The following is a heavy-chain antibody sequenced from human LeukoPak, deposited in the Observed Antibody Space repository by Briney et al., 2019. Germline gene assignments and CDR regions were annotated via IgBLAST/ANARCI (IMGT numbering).Heavy chain of an antibody. CDR2: IKQDGSEK. CDR3: ARSNKMDCSGGSCYSANDAFDI. CDR1: GFTFSSYW. J-gene: IGHJ3*02. D-gene: IGHD2-15*01. Sequence: GGSLRLSCAAPGFTFSSYWMSWVRQAPGKGLEWVANIKQDGSEKYYADSVKGRFTISRDNSKNTLYLQMNSPRAEDTAVYYCARSNKMDCSGGSCYSANDAFDIWGQGTMVTVSS. V-gene: IGHV3-7*02.